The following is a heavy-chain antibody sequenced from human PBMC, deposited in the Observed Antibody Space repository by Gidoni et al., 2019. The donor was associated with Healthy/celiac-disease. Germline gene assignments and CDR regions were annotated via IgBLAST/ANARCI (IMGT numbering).Heavy chain of an antibody. Sequence: AASGFTFDDYGMSWVRQAPGKGLEWSSGINWNGGSTGYADSVKGRFTIYRDNAKNYLYLQMNSLRAEDTDLYYCARLGYCSSTSCLNYFDYWGQGTLVTVSS. CDR3: ARLGYCSSTSCLNYFDY. CDR1: GFTFDDYG. V-gene: IGHV3-20*04. CDR2: INWNGGST. J-gene: IGHJ4*02. D-gene: IGHD2-2*01.